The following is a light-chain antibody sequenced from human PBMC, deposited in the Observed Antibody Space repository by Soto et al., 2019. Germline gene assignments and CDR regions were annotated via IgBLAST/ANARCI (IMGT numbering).Light chain of an antibody. CDR2: AAS. Sequence: DIQMTQSPSSLSESVGDRVTITCRASQSISTYLNWYQHKPGKAPNVLIYAASSLQSGVPSRFSGSGSGTDFTLTINSLQPDDFATYYCQQNYKTPYTFGQGTKLEIK. V-gene: IGKV1-39*01. CDR3: QQNYKTPYT. CDR1: QSISTY. J-gene: IGKJ2*01.